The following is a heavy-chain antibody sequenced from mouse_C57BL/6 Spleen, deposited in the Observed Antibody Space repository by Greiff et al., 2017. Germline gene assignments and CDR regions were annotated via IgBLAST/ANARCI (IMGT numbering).Heavy chain of an antibody. CDR3: ARSTTVVATSHYFDY. CDR2: IYPRDGST. V-gene: IGHV1-85*01. J-gene: IGHJ2*01. D-gene: IGHD1-1*01. Sequence: QVQLQQSGPELVKPGASVKLSCKASGYTFTSYDINWVKQRPGQGLEWIGWIYPRDGSTKYNEKFKGKATLTVDTSSSTAYMELLSLTSEDSAVYFCARSTTVVATSHYFDYWGQGTTLTVSS. CDR1: GYTFTSYD.